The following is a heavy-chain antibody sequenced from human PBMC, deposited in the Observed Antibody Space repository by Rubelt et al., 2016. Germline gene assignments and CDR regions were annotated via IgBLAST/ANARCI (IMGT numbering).Heavy chain of an antibody. Sequence: QVQLVQSGAEVKKPGASVKVSCKASGYTFTGYYMHWVRQAPGQGLEWMGWINPNSGGTNYAQKFQGRVTITADESTSTAYMELSSLRSEDTAVYYCARDFLEWSDAFDIWGQGTMVTVSS. V-gene: IGHV1-2*02. D-gene: IGHD3-3*01. CDR3: ARDFLEWSDAFDI. CDR2: INPNSGGT. CDR1: GYTFTGYY. J-gene: IGHJ3*02.